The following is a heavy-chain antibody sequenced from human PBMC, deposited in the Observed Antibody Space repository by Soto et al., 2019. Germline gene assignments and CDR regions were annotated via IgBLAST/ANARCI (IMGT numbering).Heavy chain of an antibody. CDR2: ISGSGRST. J-gene: IGHJ5*02. Sequence: EVQLLESGGGLVQPGGSLRLSCAASGFTFSTDGMSWFRQAPGKGLEWVSGISGSGRSTYYADSVKGRFTISRDNSKNTLYLQMNSLRVEDTAVYYCAKGQKTFDPWGQGTLVTVSS. CDR3: AKGQKTFDP. V-gene: IGHV3-23*01. CDR1: GFTFSTDG.